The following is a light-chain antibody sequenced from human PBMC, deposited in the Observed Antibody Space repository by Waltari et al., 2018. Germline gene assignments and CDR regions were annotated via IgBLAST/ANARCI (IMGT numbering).Light chain of an antibody. Sequence: DIRMTQSPSTLSASAGDRVIISCRASQSISKWLAWYQQKPGKAPKLLIYEASTLQSGVPSRFSGTGSGTDFTHTISSLQPDDFATYYCQQYNSYSLLTFGGGTKVEIK. CDR1: QSISKW. V-gene: IGKV1-5*03. CDR2: EAS. J-gene: IGKJ4*01. CDR3: QQYNSYSLLT.